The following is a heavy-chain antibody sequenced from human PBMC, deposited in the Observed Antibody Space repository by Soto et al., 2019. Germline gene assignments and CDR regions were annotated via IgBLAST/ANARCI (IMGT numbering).Heavy chain of an antibody. CDR3: VRGYNSFDY. Sequence: VQLVESGGDLVQPGGSLRLSCAASGFIFSDHYMDWVRQPPGQGLEWVGRSRNKANSYTTEYAASVKGRFSVSRDESRNSLYLQMSSLKTEDTALYYCVRGYNSFDYWGPGTLVTVSS. CDR2: SRNKANSYTT. CDR1: GFIFSDHY. V-gene: IGHV3-72*01. D-gene: IGHD5-12*01. J-gene: IGHJ4*02.